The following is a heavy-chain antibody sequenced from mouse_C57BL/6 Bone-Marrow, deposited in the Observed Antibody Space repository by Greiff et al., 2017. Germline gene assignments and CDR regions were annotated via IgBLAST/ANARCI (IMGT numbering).Heavy chain of an antibody. CDR1: GFNFKNTY. V-gene: IGHV14-3*01. CDR2: IDPANGKT. CDR3: ASYYGSSYYYAMHY. Sequence: VQLQQSVAELVRPGASVKLSCTASGFNFKNTYMHWVKQRPEQGLEWIGRIDPANGKTKYAPKFQGKATLTADTSSNTAYLQLSSLTPEDTAIYFCASYYGSSYYYAMHYWGQGTSATVSS. D-gene: IGHD1-1*01. J-gene: IGHJ4*01.